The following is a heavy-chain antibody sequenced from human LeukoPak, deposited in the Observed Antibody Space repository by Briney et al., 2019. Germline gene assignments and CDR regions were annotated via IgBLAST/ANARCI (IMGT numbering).Heavy chain of an antibody. J-gene: IGHJ3*02. V-gene: IGHV3-74*01. D-gene: IGHD3-10*01. Sequence: GGSLRLSCAASGFTFSSYWMHWVRQAPGKGLVWVSRINSDGSSTSYADSVKGRFTISRDNAKNTLYLQTNSLRAEDTAVYYCAITGVADAFDIWGQGTMVTVSS. CDR1: GFTFSSYW. CDR2: INSDGSST. CDR3: AITGVADAFDI.